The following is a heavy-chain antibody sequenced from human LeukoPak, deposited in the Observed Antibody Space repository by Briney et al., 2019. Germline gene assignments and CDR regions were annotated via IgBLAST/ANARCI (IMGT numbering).Heavy chain of an antibody. J-gene: IGHJ3*02. Sequence: SLRLSCAASGFTFSSYGMHWVRQAPGKGLEWVAVISYDGSNKYYADSVKGRFTISRDNSKNTLYLQMNSLRAEDTAVYYCAFSGDMAVAGTNDAFDIWGQGTMVTVSS. D-gene: IGHD6-19*01. CDR3: AFSGDMAVAGTNDAFDI. CDR1: GFTFSSYG. CDR2: ISYDGSNK. V-gene: IGHV3-30*03.